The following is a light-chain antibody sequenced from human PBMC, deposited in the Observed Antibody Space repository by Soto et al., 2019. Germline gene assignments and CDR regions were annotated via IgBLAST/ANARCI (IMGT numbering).Light chain of an antibody. J-gene: IGKJ5*01. CDR1: QSVSSY. V-gene: IGKV3-11*01. CDR3: QQRNNWPPIT. CDR2: DAS. Sequence: IVWTQSPGTLSLSPGASATLYCRASQSVSSYLAWYQQKPCQAPRLLIYDASNRATGIPARFSGSGCGTDFTPTISSLEPEDFAVYYCQQRNNWPPITFGQGTRLDIK.